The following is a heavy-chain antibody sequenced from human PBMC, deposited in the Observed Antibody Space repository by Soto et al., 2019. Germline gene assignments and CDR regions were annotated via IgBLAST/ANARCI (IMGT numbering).Heavy chain of an antibody. Sequence: SETLSLTCAVSGGSISSSNWWSWVRQPPGKGLEWIGEIYHSGSTNYNPSLKSRVTISVDKSKNQFSLKLSSATAADTAVYYCARVVVVTFGGVIVARYFDLWGRGTLVTVSS. V-gene: IGHV4-4*02. D-gene: IGHD3-16*02. J-gene: IGHJ2*01. CDR1: GGSISSSNW. CDR2: IYHSGST. CDR3: ARVVVVTFGGVIVARYFDL.